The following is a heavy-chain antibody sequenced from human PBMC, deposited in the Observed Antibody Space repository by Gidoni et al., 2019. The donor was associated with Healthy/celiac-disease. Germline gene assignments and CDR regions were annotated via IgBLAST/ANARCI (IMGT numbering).Heavy chain of an antibody. Sequence: QVQLVESGGGVVQPGRSLRLSCAASGFTFSSYGMHWVRRAPGKGLEWVAVIWYDGSNKYYADSVKGRFTISRDNSKNTLYLQMNSLRAEDTAVYYCARDPTPYYDFWSGYYTYYYYGMDVWGQGTTVTVSS. V-gene: IGHV3-33*01. CDR1: GFTFSSYG. CDR2: IWYDGSNK. D-gene: IGHD3-3*01. J-gene: IGHJ6*02. CDR3: ARDPTPYYDFWSGYYTYYYYGMDV.